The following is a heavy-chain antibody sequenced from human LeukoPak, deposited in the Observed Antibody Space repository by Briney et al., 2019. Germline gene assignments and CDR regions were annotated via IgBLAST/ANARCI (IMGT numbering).Heavy chain of an antibody. CDR1: GGTFSSYA. D-gene: IGHD6-19*01. Sequence: GASVKVSCKASGGTFSSYAISWVRQAPGQGLEWMGGIIPIFGTANYAQKFQGRVTITADESTSTAYMELSSLRSEDTAVYYCARSIAVAGMSGDWFDPWGQGTLVTVSS. CDR3: ARSIAVAGMSGDWFDP. V-gene: IGHV1-69*13. CDR2: IIPIFGTA. J-gene: IGHJ5*02.